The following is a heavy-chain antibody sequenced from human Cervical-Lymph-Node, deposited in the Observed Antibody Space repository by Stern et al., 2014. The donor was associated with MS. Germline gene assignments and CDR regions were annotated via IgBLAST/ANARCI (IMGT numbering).Heavy chain of an antibody. CDR2: IIPIFATA. CDR1: GDTFSSYD. D-gene: IGHD4-17*01. CDR3: ARPTSVTVGTMDV. V-gene: IGHV1-69*01. J-gene: IGHJ6*02. Sequence: VKLEQSGAEVKKPGSSVKVSCKASGDTFSSYDINWVRQAPGQGLEGVGGIIPIFATATYVRKLPGRVTNTADDYKGTVSIELSNLNSEDSAVYYCARPTSVTVGTMDVWGQGTTVTVSS.